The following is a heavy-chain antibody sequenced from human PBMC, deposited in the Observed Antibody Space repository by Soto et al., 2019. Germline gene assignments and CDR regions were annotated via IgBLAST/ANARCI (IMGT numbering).Heavy chain of an antibody. CDR3: AGGDGAFDI. CDR2: ISSSGSTI. J-gene: IGHJ3*02. V-gene: IGHV3-11*01. Sequence: QVQLVESGGGLVKPGGSLRLSCVASGLTFSDSYMSWLRQAPGKGLEWLSYISSSGSTIYYADSVKGRFTISRDNAKNSLCLQMDSLRAGDTGVYYCAGGDGAFDIWGQGTMVAVSS. CDR1: GLTFSDSY.